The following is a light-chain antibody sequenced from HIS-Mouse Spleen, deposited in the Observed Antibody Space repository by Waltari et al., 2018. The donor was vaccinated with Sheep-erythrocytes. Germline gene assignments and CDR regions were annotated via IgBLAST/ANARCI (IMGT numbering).Light chain of an antibody. CDR3: CSYAGSYNHV. CDR1: SSAVGGYNY. V-gene: IGLV2-11*01. Sequence: QSALTQPRSVSGSPRQSVTISSTGTSSAVGGYNYVSWYQQHPGKAPKLMIYDVSKRPSGVPDRFSGSKSGNTASLTISGLQAEDEADYYCCSYAGSYNHVFATGTKVTVL. J-gene: IGLJ1*01. CDR2: DVS.